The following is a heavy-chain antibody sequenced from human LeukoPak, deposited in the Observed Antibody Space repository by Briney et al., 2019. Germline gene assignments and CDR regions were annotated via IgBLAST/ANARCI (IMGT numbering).Heavy chain of an antibody. CDR2: ISWNSGSI. CDR3: AKDRSKIAVAGTRGAFDI. Sequence: GGSLRLSCAASGFTFDDYAMHWVRQAPGKGLEWVSGISWNSGSIGCADSVKGRFTISRDNAKNSLYLQMNSLRAEDMALYYCAKDRSKIAVAGTRGAFDIWGQGTMVTVSS. D-gene: IGHD6-19*01. J-gene: IGHJ3*02. CDR1: GFTFDDYA. V-gene: IGHV3-9*03.